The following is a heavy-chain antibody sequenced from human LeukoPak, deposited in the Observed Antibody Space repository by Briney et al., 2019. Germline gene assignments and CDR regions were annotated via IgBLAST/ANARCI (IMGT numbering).Heavy chain of an antibody. V-gene: IGHV1-18*01. Sequence: ASVKVSCKASGYTFTSYDINWVRQATGQGLEWMGWISAYNGNTNYAQKLQGRVTMTTDTSTSTAYMELRSLRSDDTAVYYCARDYYDSSGYYYGYDYWGQGTLVTVSS. CDR1: GYTFTSYD. J-gene: IGHJ4*02. CDR2: ISAYNGNT. D-gene: IGHD3-22*01. CDR3: ARDYYDSSGYYYGYDY.